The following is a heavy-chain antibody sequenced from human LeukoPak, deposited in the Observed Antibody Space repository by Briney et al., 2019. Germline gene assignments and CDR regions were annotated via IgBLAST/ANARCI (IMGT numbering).Heavy chain of an antibody. Sequence: PSETLSLTCAVYGGSFSGYYWSWIRQPPGKGLEWIGYIYYSGSTYYNPSLKSRVTISVDTSKNQFSLKLSSVTAADTAVYYCARTFDPWGQGTLVTVSS. J-gene: IGHJ5*02. V-gene: IGHV4-30-4*08. CDR1: GGSFSGYY. CDR2: IYYSGST. CDR3: ARTFDP.